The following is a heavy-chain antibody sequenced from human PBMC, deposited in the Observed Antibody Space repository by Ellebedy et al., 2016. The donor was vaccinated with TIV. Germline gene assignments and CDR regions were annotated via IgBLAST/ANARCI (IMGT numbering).Heavy chain of an antibody. CDR3: ARSRDGYNFIGDY. CDR1: GFILSDHD. J-gene: IGHJ4*02. V-gene: IGHV3-72*01. Sequence: GESLKISCAVSGFILSDHDMDWVRQAPGKGLEWVGRTRNKPNNYTTEYAASVKGRFTISRDNAKNTLYLQMNSLRAEDTAVYYCARSRDGYNFIGDYWGQGTLVTVSS. CDR2: TRNKPNNYTT. D-gene: IGHD5-24*01.